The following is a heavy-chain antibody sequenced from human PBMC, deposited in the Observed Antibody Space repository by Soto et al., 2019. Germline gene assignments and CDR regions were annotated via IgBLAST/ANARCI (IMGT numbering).Heavy chain of an antibody. J-gene: IGHJ4*02. D-gene: IGHD5-18*01. CDR1: GFSLSTSGMC. CDR3: ARIARGYSYDLLDY. CDR2: IDWDDDK. Sequence: SGPTLVNPTQTLTLTCTFSGFSLSTSGMCVSWIRQPPGKALEWLALIDWDDDKYYSTSLKTRLTISKDTSKNQVVLTMTNMDPVDTATYYCARIARGYSYDLLDYWGQGTLVTAPQ. V-gene: IGHV2-70*01.